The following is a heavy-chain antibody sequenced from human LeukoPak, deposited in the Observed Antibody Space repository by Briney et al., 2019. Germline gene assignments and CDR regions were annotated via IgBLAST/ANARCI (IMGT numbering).Heavy chain of an antibody. CDR1: GGSISSGSYF. D-gene: IGHD3-3*01. Sequence: SETLSLTCTVSGGSISSGSYFWGWIRQPPGKGLEWIGTIYYSGSSYHNPSLESRVTISVDTSRNQFSLKLSSVTAADTAVYYCARHVGGSRYYDFWSGYYTDYWGQGTLVTVSS. J-gene: IGHJ4*02. CDR3: ARHVGGSRYYDFWSGYYTDY. V-gene: IGHV4-39*01. CDR2: IYYSGSS.